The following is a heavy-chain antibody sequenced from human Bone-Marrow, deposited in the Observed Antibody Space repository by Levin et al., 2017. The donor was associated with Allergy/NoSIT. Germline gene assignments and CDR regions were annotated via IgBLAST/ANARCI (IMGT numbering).Heavy chain of an antibody. Sequence: GESLKISCAASGFTFSTYGMHWVRQVPGKGLEWVAFISYDGSEKHYADSVKGRFTISRDNPKNTLYLQMNGLRASDTAVYYCAKDRIAMIVVVTPSPFDYWGQGTLITVSS. V-gene: IGHV3-30*18. J-gene: IGHJ4*02. CDR2: ISYDGSEK. D-gene: IGHD3-22*01. CDR1: GFTFSTYG. CDR3: AKDRIAMIVVVTPSPFDY.